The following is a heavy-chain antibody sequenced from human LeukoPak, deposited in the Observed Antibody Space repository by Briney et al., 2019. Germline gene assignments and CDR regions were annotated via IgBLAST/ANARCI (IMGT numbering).Heavy chain of an antibody. CDR1: GYSFTTYY. Sequence: GASVKVSCKASGYSFTTYYMRWVRQAPGQGLEWMGIIEPSGGSTSYAQKFQDRVTMTRDTSTSTVYMELSSLRSEDTAVYYCARVHDSDWYFDYWGQGTLVTVSS. D-gene: IGHD6-19*01. CDR2: IEPSGGST. V-gene: IGHV1-46*01. J-gene: IGHJ4*02. CDR3: ARVHDSDWYFDY.